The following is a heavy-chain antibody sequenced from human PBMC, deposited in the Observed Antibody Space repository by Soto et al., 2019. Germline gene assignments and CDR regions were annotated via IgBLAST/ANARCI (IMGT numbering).Heavy chain of an antibody. J-gene: IGHJ5*02. V-gene: IGHV4-59*01. CDR1: GGSISSYY. CDR3: ARALLDYYGSGSYYKQYNWFDP. CDR2: IYYSGST. D-gene: IGHD3-10*01. Sequence: LSLTCTVSGGSISSYYWSWIRQPPGKGLEWIGYIYYSGSTNYNPSLKSRVTISVDTSKNQFSLKLSSVTAADTAVYYCARALLDYYGSGSYYKQYNWFDPWGQGTLVTVSS.